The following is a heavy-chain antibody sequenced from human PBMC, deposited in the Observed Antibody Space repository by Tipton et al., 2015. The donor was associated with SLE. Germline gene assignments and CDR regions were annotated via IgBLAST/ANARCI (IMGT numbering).Heavy chain of an antibody. J-gene: IGHJ4*02. CDR3: MGGSLGSH. CDR2: IKPDGSQN. D-gene: IGHD1-26*01. CDR1: RFTFSIYA. V-gene: IGHV3-7*01. Sequence: SLRLSCAASRFTFSIYAMHWVRQAPGKGLEWVANIKPDGSQNYYVDSVKGRFTIYRDNAKNSVFLHMNGLRVEDTAVYYCMGGSLGSHWGQGALVTVSS.